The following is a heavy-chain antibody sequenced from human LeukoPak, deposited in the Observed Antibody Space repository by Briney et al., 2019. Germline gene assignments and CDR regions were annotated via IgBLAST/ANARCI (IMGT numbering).Heavy chain of an antibody. CDR2: INPNSGGT. CDR3: ARAFRYSSSWYFDY. CDR1: GYTFTGYY. Sequence: ASVKVSCKASGYTFTGYYMHWVRQAPGQGLEWMGWINPNSGGTNCAQKFQGRVTMTRDTSISTAYMELSRLRSDDTAVYYCARAFRYSSSWYFDYWGQGTLVTVSS. J-gene: IGHJ4*02. D-gene: IGHD6-13*01. V-gene: IGHV1-2*02.